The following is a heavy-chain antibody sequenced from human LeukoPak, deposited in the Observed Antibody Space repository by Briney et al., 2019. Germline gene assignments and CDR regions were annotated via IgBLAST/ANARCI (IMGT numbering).Heavy chain of an antibody. CDR3: AKGHTDYGTGFDL. Sequence: GGSLRLSCAASGFTFDDYGMSWVRQAPGKGLEWVSIVSGGGVNTYYVDSVKGRFTISRDNSKNTLYLQMNSLRVEDAAVYYCAKGHTDYGTGFDLWGQGTLVIVSS. CDR2: VSGGGVNT. D-gene: IGHD4-17*01. CDR1: GFTFDDYG. J-gene: IGHJ4*02. V-gene: IGHV3-23*01.